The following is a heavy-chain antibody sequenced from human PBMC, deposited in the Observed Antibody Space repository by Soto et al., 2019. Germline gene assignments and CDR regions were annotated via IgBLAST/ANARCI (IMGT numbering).Heavy chain of an antibody. V-gene: IGHV1-69*01. D-gene: IGHD4-17*01. CDR1: GGTFSNYG. J-gene: IGHJ6*02. CDR3: ARGFSYGDYNDFYYGMDV. Sequence: QVQLVQSGTEVKKPGSSVKVSCKASGGTFSNYGINWVRQAPGQGLEWMGGIIPDFGTANYAQRFHGRVTITADESTSTVYMEVISLTSEDTAVYYCARGFSYGDYNDFYYGMDVWGQGTTVTVSS. CDR2: IIPDFGTA.